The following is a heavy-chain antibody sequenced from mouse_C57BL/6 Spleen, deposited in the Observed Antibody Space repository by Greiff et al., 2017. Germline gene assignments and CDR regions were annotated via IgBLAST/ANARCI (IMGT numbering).Heavy chain of an antibody. Sequence: QVQLKESGPGLVAPSQSLSITCTVSGFSLTSYGVHWVRQPPGKGLEWLVVIWSDGSTTYNSALKSRLSISKDNSKSQVFLKMNSLQTDDTAMYYCARHAVYYGNAMDYWGQGTSVTVSS. V-gene: IGHV2-6-1*01. J-gene: IGHJ4*01. CDR2: IWSDGST. CDR3: ARHAVYYGNAMDY. CDR1: GFSLTSYG. D-gene: IGHD1-1*01.